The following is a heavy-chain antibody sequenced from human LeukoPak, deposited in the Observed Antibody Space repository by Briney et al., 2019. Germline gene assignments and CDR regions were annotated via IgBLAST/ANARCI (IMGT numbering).Heavy chain of an antibody. D-gene: IGHD3-22*01. V-gene: IGHV1-2*02. Sequence: ASVKVSCKASGYTFTGYYMHWVRQAPGRGLEWMGWINPNSGGTNYAQKFQGRVTMTRDTSISTAYMELSSLRSEDTAVYYCARELRYYDSSGSPFDYWGQGTLVTVSS. CDR3: ARELRYYDSSGSPFDY. J-gene: IGHJ4*02. CDR1: GYTFTGYY. CDR2: INPNSGGT.